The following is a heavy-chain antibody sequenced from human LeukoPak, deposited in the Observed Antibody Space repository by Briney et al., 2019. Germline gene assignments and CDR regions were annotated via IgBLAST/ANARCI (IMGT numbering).Heavy chain of an antibody. J-gene: IGHJ5*02. D-gene: IGHD3-16*02. Sequence: SETLSLTCTVSGGSISSSSYYWGWIRQPPGKGLEWIGSIYYSGSTYYNPSLKSRVTISVDTSKYQFSLKLSSVTAADTAVYYCARGSFEGRRIMITFGGVIATWGQGTLVTVSS. V-gene: IGHV4-39*01. CDR2: IYYSGST. CDR1: GGSISSSSYY. CDR3: ARGSFEGRRIMITFGGVIAT.